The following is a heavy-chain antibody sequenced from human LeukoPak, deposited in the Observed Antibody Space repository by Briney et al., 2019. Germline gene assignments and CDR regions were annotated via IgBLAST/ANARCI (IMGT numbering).Heavy chain of an antibody. J-gene: IGHJ4*02. CDR2: ISYDGSNK. CDR3: ARDNPMVRGVIGS. D-gene: IGHD3-10*01. CDR1: GFTFSSYA. V-gene: IGHV3-30-3*01. Sequence: GGSLRLSCAASGFTFSSYAMHWVRQAPGKGLEWVAVISYDGSNKYYADSVKGRFTISRDNSKNTLYLQMNSLRAEDTAVYYCARDNPMVRGVIGSWGQGTLVTVSS.